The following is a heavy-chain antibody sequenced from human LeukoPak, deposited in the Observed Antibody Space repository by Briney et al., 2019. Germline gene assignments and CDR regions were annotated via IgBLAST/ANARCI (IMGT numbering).Heavy chain of an antibody. D-gene: IGHD2-15*01. CDR3: ARDSLGYCSGGSCYDYYYYYMDV. V-gene: IGHV3-21*01. Sequence: GGSLRLSCAASGFTFSSYSMNWVRQAPGKGLEWVSSISSSSSYIYYADSVKGRFTISRDNAKNSLYLQMNSLRAEDTAVYYCARDSLGYCSGGSCYDYYYYYMDVWGKGTTVTVSS. CDR2: ISSSSSYI. CDR1: GFTFSSYS. J-gene: IGHJ6*03.